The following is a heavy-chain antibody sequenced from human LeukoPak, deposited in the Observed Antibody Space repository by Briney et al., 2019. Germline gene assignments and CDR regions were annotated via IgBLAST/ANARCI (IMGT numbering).Heavy chain of an antibody. J-gene: IGHJ3*02. CDR1: GGSISSGSYY. D-gene: IGHD1-26*01. CDR2: IYTSGST. Sequence: SQTLSLTCTVSGGSISSGSYYWSWIRQPAGKGLEWIGRIYTSGSTNYNPSLKSRVTISVDTSKNQFSLKLSSVTAADTAVYYCASRGGNGTERWELRHAFDIWGQGTMVTVSS. CDR3: ASRGGNGTERWELRHAFDI. V-gene: IGHV4-61*02.